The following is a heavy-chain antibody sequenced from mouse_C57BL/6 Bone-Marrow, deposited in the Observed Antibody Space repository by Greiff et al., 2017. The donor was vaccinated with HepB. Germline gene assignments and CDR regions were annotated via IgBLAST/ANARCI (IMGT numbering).Heavy chain of an antibody. CDR3: TTSGCYMDY. V-gene: IGHV14-4*01. D-gene: IGHD1-1*02. J-gene: IGHJ4*01. Sequence: EVKLVESGAELVRPGASVKLSCTASGFNIKDDYMHWVKQRPEQGLEWIGWIDPENGDTEYASKFQGKATITADTSSNTAYLQLSSLTSEDTAVYYCTTSGCYMDYWGQGTSVTVSS. CDR1: GFNIKDDY. CDR2: IDPENGDT.